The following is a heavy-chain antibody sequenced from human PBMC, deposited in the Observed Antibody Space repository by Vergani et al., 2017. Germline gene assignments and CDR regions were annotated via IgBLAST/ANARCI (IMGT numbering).Heavy chain of an antibody. V-gene: IGHV3-30*02. D-gene: IGHD3-16*01. CDR3: AKHFRGWGIDY. J-gene: IGHJ4*02. CDR2: IQFDGSNQ. Sequence: QVQLVESGGGVVQRGGSLRLSCATSGFTLSNYDMQWICKGPVKGLEFVAFIQFDGSNQYYADSVKVRFTLSRDFSKNTLYLQMNSLRTDDTATYYCAKHFRGWGIDYWGQGTQVIVSS. CDR1: GFTLSNYD.